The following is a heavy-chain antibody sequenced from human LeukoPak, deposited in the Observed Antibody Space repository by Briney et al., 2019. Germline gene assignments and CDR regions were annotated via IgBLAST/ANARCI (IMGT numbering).Heavy chain of an antibody. J-gene: IGHJ4*02. CDR1: GYTLTELS. CDR2: FDPEDGET. D-gene: IGHD3-22*01. CDR3: ATWRTYYYDSSGYYPFDY. Sequence: ASVKVSCKVSGYTLTELSMHWVRQAPGKGLEWMGGFDPEDGETIYAQKFQGRVTMTEDTSTDTAYMELSILRSEDTAVYYCATWRTYYYDSSGYYPFDYWGQGTLVTVSS. V-gene: IGHV1-24*01.